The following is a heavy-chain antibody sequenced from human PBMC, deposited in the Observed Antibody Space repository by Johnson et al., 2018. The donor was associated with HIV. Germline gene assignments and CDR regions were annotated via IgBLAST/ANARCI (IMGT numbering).Heavy chain of an antibody. D-gene: IGHD1-26*01. CDR2: SSWNSGNI. J-gene: IGHJ3*02. V-gene: IGHV3-9*01. CDR1: GFTFDDYA. Sequence: VQLVESGGGVVRPGGSLRLSCAASGFTFDDYAMHWVRQAPGKGLEGVSGSSWNSGNIGYADSAKGRFTISRDNATNSLYLQINSLRAEDTALYYCARIGGSYLVLWAFDIWGQGTMVTVSS. CDR3: ARIGGSYLVLWAFDI.